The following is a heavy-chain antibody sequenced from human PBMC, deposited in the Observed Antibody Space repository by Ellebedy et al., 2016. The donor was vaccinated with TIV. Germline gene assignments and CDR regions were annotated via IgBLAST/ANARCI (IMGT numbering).Heavy chain of an antibody. D-gene: IGHD2-8*01. Sequence: SGPTLVKPTQTLTLTCTFSGFSLTTSDVAVGWIRQPPGKALEWLALIYGDDDKHYSPSLKSRLTITKDTSKNQVVLTMANMDPVDTATYYCAHREKMGPDAWYLDLWGRGTLVTVSS. V-gene: IGHV2-5*02. CDR3: AHREKMGPDAWYLDL. J-gene: IGHJ2*01. CDR2: IYGDDDK. CDR1: GFSLTTSDVA.